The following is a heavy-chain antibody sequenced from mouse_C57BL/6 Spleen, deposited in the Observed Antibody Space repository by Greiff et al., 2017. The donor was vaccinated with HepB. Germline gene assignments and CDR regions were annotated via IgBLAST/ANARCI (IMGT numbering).Heavy chain of an antibody. CDR1: GYSFTGYY. V-gene: IGHV1-42*01. D-gene: IGHD1-1*01. CDR2: INPSTGGT. Sequence: VQLKQSGPELVKPGASVKISCKASGYSFTGYYMNWVKQSPEKSLEWIGEINPSTGGTTYNQKFKAKATLTVDKSSSTAYMQLKSLTSEDSAVYYCAKSYYYGSSYPSYAMDYWGQGTSVTVSS. CDR3: AKSYYYGSSYPSYAMDY. J-gene: IGHJ4*01.